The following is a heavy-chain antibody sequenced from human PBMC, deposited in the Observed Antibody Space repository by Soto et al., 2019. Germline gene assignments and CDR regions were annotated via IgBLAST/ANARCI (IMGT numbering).Heavy chain of an antibody. CDR3: ARGDSTPCRNPVCSFSCHNDMDV. CDR1: GYSFTDYH. D-gene: IGHD1-1*01. CDR2: INSNSGCT. Sequence: ASVKVSCKASGYSFTDYHIHWVRQAPGQGLEWLALINSNSGCTSTAQKFQGWFTMTTNTSISTAAMERTMLTSDDTAIYYCARGDSTPCRNPVCSFSCHNDMDVWGQGPTVTVSS. J-gene: IGHJ6*02. V-gene: IGHV1-2*04.